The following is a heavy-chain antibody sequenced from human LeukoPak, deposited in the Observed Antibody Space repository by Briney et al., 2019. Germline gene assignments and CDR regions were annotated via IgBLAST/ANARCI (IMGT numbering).Heavy chain of an antibody. J-gene: IGHJ4*02. Sequence: GGSLRLSCAASGFTFTDFWMNWVRQAPGKGLEWVANVNQDGSVKYYVDSVKGRFTISRDNAKNSLCLQMNSLRAEDTAMYYCAAGTAADYWGQGTLVLVSS. CDR3: AAGTAADY. V-gene: IGHV3-7*05. D-gene: IGHD6-13*01. CDR1: GFTFTDFW. CDR2: VNQDGSVK.